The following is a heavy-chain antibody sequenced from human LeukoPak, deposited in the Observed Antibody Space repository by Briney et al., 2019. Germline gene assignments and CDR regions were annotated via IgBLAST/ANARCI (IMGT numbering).Heavy chain of an antibody. CDR1: GFTFSSYS. D-gene: IGHD1-26*01. CDR2: ITASGTAM. CDR3: ASSGSYRFDY. J-gene: IGHJ4*02. Sequence: GGSLRLSCAASGFTFSSYSMNWVRQAPGKGLEWVSHITASGTAMFYADSVKGRFTISRDNAKNSLYLQMNSPRDEDTAVYYCASSGSYRFDYWGQGTLVTVSS. V-gene: IGHV3-48*02.